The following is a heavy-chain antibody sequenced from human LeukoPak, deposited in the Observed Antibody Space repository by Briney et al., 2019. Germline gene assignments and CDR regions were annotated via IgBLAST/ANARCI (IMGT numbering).Heavy chain of an antibody. V-gene: IGHV4-59*01. Sequence: SETLSLTCIVSGGSISDYYWTWIRQPPGKGLEWVGYIYYNGSTNYNPSLKSRVTISVDTSTNQFSLKLSSVTAADTAVYYCARDRTGTASLDPWGQGTLVTVSS. J-gene: IGHJ5*02. CDR3: ARDRTGTASLDP. D-gene: IGHD1-1*01. CDR1: GGSISDYY. CDR2: IYYNGST.